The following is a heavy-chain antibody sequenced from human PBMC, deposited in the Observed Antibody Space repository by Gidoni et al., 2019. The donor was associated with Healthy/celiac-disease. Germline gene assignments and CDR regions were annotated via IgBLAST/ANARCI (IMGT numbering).Heavy chain of an antibody. CDR1: GVHFDAYD. CDR3: STGTFGVVNHGMDV. Sequence: EVPLVESGGVLVTPGRSLRLSCAAAGVHFDAYDMHWVRQAPGKGLEWVSGISWNSGRIGYADSVKGRITISRDNAKNSLYLQMNSRRAEDTALYYCSTGTFGVVNHGMDVWGQGTTVTVSS. V-gene: IGHV3-9*01. D-gene: IGHD3-3*01. J-gene: IGHJ6*02. CDR2: ISWNSGRI.